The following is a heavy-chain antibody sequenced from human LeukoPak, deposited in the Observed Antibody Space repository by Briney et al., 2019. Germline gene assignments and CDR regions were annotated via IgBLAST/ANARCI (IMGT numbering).Heavy chain of an antibody. CDR2: ICGSGSIT. V-gene: IGHV3-23*01. J-gene: IGHJ4*02. D-gene: IGHD3-10*01. Sequence: PGGSLRLSCAASGFTFSSYAMNWVRQAPGKGLEWVSAICGSGSITYYADSVKGRFTISRDNSKNTLYLQMNSLRAEDTAVYYCAKGSSYYGSGSHFDYWGQGTLVTVSS. CDR1: GFTFSSYA. CDR3: AKGSSYYGSGSHFDY.